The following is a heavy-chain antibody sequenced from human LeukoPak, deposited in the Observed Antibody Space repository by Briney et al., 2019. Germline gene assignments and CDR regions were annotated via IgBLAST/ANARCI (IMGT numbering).Heavy chain of an antibody. CDR3: ARSAPWLYYFDY. CDR1: GGSISSYY. J-gene: IGHJ4*02. Sequence: SETLSLTCTVSGGSISSYYWSWIRQPPGKGLEWIGYIYYSGSTNYNPSLKSRVTISVDTSKNQFSLKLSSVTAADTAVYYCARSAPWLYYFDYWGQGTLVTVSS. CDR2: IYYSGST. V-gene: IGHV4-59*01. D-gene: IGHD5-12*01.